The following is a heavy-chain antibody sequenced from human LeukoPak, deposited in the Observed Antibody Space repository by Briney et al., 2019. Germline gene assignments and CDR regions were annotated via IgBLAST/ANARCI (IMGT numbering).Heavy chain of an antibody. CDR2: ISSSSSTI. CDR1: GFTFSSYS. Sequence: GGSLRLSCAASGFTFSSYSMNWVRQAPGKGLEWVSYISSSSSTIYYADSVKGRFTISRDNAKNSLYLQMNSLRAEDTAVYYCARDVVDYCSSTSCRPGNFDYWGQGTLVTVSS. J-gene: IGHJ4*02. D-gene: IGHD2-2*01. CDR3: ARDVVDYCSSTSCRPGNFDY. V-gene: IGHV3-48*01.